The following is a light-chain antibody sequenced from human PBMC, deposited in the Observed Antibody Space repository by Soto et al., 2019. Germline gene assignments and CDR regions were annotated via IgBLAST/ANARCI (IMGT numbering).Light chain of an antibody. CDR2: GAS. CDR1: QGIDSW. Sequence: DIQMTQSPSSVSASVGDRVTITCRASQGIDSWLVWYQQKPGKAPKLLIYGASSLQSGVPSRFSGSESRTDFTLTISSLQPDDFATYYCQQANSFPFPFGPGTKVDFK. CDR3: QQANSFPFP. J-gene: IGKJ3*01. V-gene: IGKV1D-12*01.